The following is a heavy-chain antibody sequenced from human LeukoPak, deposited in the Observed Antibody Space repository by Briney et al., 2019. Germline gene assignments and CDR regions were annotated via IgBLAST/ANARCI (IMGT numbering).Heavy chain of an antibody. CDR3: ARVYASGSYYRGMDV. J-gene: IGHJ6*02. CDR1: GFTFSSYT. CDR2: ISSSSTYI. D-gene: IGHD3-10*01. Sequence: GGSLRLSCAASGFTFSSYTMNWVRQAPGKGLEWVSSISSSSTYIYHAESVKGRFTISRDNAKNSLYMQMNSLRAEDTAVYYCARVYASGSYYRGMDVWGQGTTVTVSS. V-gene: IGHV3-21*06.